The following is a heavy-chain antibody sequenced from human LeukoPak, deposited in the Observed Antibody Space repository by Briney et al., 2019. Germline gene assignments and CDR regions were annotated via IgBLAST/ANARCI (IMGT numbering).Heavy chain of an antibody. CDR1: GFTFSSYA. Sequence: GGSLRLSCAASGFTFSSYAMSWVRQAPGKGLEWVSAISGSGGSTYYADSVKGRFTISRDNSKNTLYLQMNSLRADDTAVYYCARDGGYSSSWSDPFDYWGQGTLVTVSS. CDR2: ISGSGGST. V-gene: IGHV3-23*01. CDR3: ARDGGYSSSWSDPFDY. J-gene: IGHJ4*02. D-gene: IGHD6-13*01.